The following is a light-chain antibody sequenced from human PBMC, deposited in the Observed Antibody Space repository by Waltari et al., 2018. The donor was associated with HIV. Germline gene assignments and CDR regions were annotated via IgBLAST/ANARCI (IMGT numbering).Light chain of an antibody. V-gene: IGKV3-20*01. Sequence: VLTQSPGTLSLSPGERATLSCRASQRVSTRYLAWYQQKPGQAPRLLIYGASSRATGIPDRFSGSGAGTDFTLTFSRLEPEDFAVYYCQQYASSPYTFGQGTKLEIK. CDR3: QQYASSPYT. CDR1: QRVSTRY. CDR2: GAS. J-gene: IGKJ2*01.